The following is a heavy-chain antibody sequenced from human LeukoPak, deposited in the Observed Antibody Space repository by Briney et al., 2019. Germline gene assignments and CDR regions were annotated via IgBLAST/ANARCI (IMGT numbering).Heavy chain of an antibody. CDR2: IKYDGNEE. Sequence: PGGSLRLSCAASGFTFSRYWMSWMRQAPGEGLEWVANIKYDGNEEYYVDSVKGRFTISRDNAKNSLYLQLNSLRVEDTAVYYCKSGGAAPGSFDYWGQGTLDTVSP. D-gene: IGHD1-1*01. CDR3: KSGGAAPGSFDY. V-gene: IGHV3-7*01. J-gene: IGHJ4*02. CDR1: GFTFSRYW.